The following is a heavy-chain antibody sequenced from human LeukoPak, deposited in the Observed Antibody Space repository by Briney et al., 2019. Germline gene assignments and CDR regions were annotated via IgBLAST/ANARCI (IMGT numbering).Heavy chain of an antibody. D-gene: IGHD1-26*01. CDR2: ISSSGSTI. J-gene: IGHJ4*02. CDR1: GFTFSSYE. Sequence: GGSLRLSCAASGFTFSSYEMNWVRQAPGKGLEWVSYISSSGSTIYYADSVKGRFTISRDNAKNSLYLQMNSLRAEDTAVYYCAKIAETSGIYGQGYDYWGQGTLVTVSS. CDR3: AKIAETSGIYGQGYDY. V-gene: IGHV3-48*03.